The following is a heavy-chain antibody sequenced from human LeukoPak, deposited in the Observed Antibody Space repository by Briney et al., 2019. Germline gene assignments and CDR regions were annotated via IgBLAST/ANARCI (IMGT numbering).Heavy chain of an antibody. CDR3: AREKEYSSSSGYYFDY. V-gene: IGHV1-69-2*01. CDR1: GYTFTDYY. Sequence: ASVKVSCKASGYTFTDYYMHWVQQAPGKGLEWMGRVDPEDGETIYAEKFQGRVTMTRDTSTSTVYMELSSLRSEDTAVYYCAREKEYSSSSGYYFDYWGQGTLVTVSS. J-gene: IGHJ4*02. D-gene: IGHD6-6*01. CDR2: VDPEDGET.